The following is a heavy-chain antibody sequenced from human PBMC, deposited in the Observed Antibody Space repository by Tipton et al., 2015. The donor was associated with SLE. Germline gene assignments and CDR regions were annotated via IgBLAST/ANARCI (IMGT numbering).Heavy chain of an antibody. V-gene: IGHV4-4*02. CDR2: IYHSGGA. J-gene: IGHJ6*03. D-gene: IGHD7-27*01. Sequence: TLSLTCTLSGASISSSNWWTWVRQPPGKGLEWIGDIYHSGGANYNPSLKSRVTISVDTSKNQFSLKLSSVTAADTAVYYCAARTGDVLYYYYMDVWGKGTTVTVSS. CDR1: GASISSSNW. CDR3: AARTGDVLYYYYMDV.